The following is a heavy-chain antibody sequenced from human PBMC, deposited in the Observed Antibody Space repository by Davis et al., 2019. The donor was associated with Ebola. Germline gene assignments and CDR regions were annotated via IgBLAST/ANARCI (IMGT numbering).Heavy chain of an antibody. CDR3: ARGMTAYCGGDCYTDYDY. V-gene: IGHV1-18*01. CDR1: GYTFTSYG. J-gene: IGHJ4*02. Sequence: ASVKVSCKASGYTFTSYGISWVRPAPGQGLEWMGWISAYNGNTNYAQKLQGRVTMTTDTSTSTAYMELRSLRSDDTAVYYCARGMTAYCGGDCYTDYDYWGQGTLVTVSS. D-gene: IGHD2-21*02. CDR2: ISAYNGNT.